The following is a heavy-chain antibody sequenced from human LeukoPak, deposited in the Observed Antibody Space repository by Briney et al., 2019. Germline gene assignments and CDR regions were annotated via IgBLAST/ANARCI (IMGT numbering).Heavy chain of an antibody. D-gene: IGHD4-17*01. CDR2: ISGSGGST. J-gene: IGHJ4*02. CDR3: AKDMNTVTTTFDY. CDR1: GFTFSDSA. V-gene: IGHV3-23*01. Sequence: GGSLRLSCAVSGFTFSDSAMSWVRQAPGRGLEWVSTISGSGGSTSSADSVKGRFTISRDNSRTTLYLQMNSLRAEDTAVYYCAKDMNTVTTTFDYWGQGTLVTVSS.